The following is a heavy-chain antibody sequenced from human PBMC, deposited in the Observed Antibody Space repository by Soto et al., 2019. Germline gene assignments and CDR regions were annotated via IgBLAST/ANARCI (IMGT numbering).Heavy chain of an antibody. CDR2: ISTSSSYI. D-gene: IGHD6-13*01. CDR1: GFTFSSYN. CDR3: ARDFRGKQQLAYYYYGLDV. V-gene: IGHV3-21*01. J-gene: IGHJ6*02. Sequence: EVQLVESGGGLVKPGGSLRLSCAASGFTFSSYNINWVRQAPGKGLEWVSSISTSSSYIYYADSVKGRFTISRDNAKNSLYLQMNSLRAEDTAVYYCARDFRGKQQLAYYYYGLDVWGQGTTVTVSS.